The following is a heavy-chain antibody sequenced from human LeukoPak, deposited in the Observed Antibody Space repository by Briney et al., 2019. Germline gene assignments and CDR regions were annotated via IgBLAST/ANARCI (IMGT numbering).Heavy chain of an antibody. CDR3: ARDLVAVYNWFDP. D-gene: IGHD2-15*01. CDR2: IYTSGST. CDR1: SGSNSSYY. J-gene: IGHJ5*02. V-gene: IGHV4-4*07. Sequence: SETLSLTCTVSSGSNSSYYWSWIRQPAGKGLEWIGRIYTSGSTNYNPSLKSRVTMSLDTSKNQFSLKLTSVTAADTAVYYCARDLVAVYNWFDPWGQGTLVTVSS.